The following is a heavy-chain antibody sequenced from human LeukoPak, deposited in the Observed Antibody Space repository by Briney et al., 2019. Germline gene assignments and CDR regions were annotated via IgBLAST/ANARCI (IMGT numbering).Heavy chain of an antibody. Sequence: GGFLRLSCAVSGFTFSSYSMTWVRQAPGKGLEWVSYISSTSSTVYYADSVKGRFTISRDNSKSTLYLQMNSLRTEDTAVYYCAKVRWDNSGWYYLDSWGQGTLVTVSS. CDR2: ISSTSSTV. V-gene: IGHV3-48*01. J-gene: IGHJ4*02. CDR3: AKVRWDNSGWYYLDS. D-gene: IGHD6-19*01. CDR1: GFTFSSYS.